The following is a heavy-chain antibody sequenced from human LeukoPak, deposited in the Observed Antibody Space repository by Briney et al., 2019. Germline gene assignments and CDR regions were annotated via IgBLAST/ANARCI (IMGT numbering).Heavy chain of an antibody. CDR3: ARRVSDPLKVDY. CDR1: GGSISSSSYY. J-gene: IGHJ4*02. CDR2: IYYSGGT. D-gene: IGHD3-22*01. V-gene: IGHV4-39*01. Sequence: PSETLFLTCTVSGGSISSSSYYWGWIRQPPGKGLEWIGSIYYSGGTYYNPSLKSRVTISVDTSKNQFSLKLSSVTAADTAVYYCARRVSDPLKVDYWGQGTLVTVSS.